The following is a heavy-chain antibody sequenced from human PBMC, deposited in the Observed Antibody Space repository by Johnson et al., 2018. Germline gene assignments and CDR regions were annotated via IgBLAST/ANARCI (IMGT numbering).Heavy chain of an antibody. J-gene: IGHJ4*02. CDR2: ISYNSGTI. V-gene: IGHV3-9*01. Sequence: VQLVQSGGGLVQPGRSLRLSCAASGFTFDDYAMNWVRQPPGKGLEWVSGISYNSGTIGYADSVKGRFIITRDNAKNSLYLQMNSLRTEDTALYYCVKGGERGYSFGYDYWGQGTLVTVSS. CDR1: GFTFDDYA. CDR3: VKGGERGYSFGYDY. D-gene: IGHD5-18*01.